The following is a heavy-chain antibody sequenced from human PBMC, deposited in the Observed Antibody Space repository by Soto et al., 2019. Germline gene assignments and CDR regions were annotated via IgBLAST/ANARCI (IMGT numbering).Heavy chain of an antibody. CDR1: GFTFSSYW. Sequence: EVQLVESGGGLVQSGGSLRLSCAGSGFTFSSYWVHWVRQAPGKGLEWVSRINTDGTSTSYADSVKGRFTISRDNAKNTLYLQMNRLRAEDTAVYYCARAGSLRFDYWGQGTLLSVSS. D-gene: IGHD3-10*01. CDR2: INTDGTST. J-gene: IGHJ4*02. CDR3: ARAGSLRFDY. V-gene: IGHV3-74*01.